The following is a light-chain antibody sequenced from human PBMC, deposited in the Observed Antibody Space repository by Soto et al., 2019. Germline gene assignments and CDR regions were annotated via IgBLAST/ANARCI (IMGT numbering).Light chain of an antibody. CDR1: QSVLYNSDNKNY. CDR2: WAS. V-gene: IGKV4-1*01. J-gene: IGKJ4*01. Sequence: DIVMTQSPDSLAVSLGERATINCKSSQSVLYNSDNKNYLAWYQQKAGQPPKLLIYWASTRDSGVPDRFSGSGSGADVTLTSSNLQAEDVAVYYCQQYYTTLSFGGGTKVEIK. CDR3: QQYYTTLS.